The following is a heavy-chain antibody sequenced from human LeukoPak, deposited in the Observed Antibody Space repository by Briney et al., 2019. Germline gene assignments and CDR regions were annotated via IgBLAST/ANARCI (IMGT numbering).Heavy chain of an antibody. J-gene: IGHJ5*02. V-gene: IGHV3-23*01. CDR1: GFTFSSYA. Sequence: GGSLRLSCAASGFTFSSYAMSWVRQAPGKGLEWVSAISGSGGSTYYADSVKGGFTISRENCKNRVYVQTKSLRAEYTPVYYCAKGSETYYDILTGYLPAWFDPWGQGTLVTVSS. CDR2: ISGSGGST. CDR3: AKGSETYYDILTGYLPAWFDP. D-gene: IGHD3-9*01.